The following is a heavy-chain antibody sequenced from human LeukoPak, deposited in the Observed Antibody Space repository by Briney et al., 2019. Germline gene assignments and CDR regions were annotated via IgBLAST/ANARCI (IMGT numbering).Heavy chain of an antibody. V-gene: IGHV4-59*01. J-gene: IGHJ4*02. CDR3: ARSDYGDYVPLDY. Sequence: SETLSLTCTVSGGSISSYYWSWIRQPPGKGLEWIGYIYYSGSTNYNPSLKSRVTISVDTSKNQFSLKLSSVTAADTAMYYCARSDYGDYVPLDYWGQGTLVTVSS. D-gene: IGHD4-17*01. CDR2: IYYSGST. CDR1: GGSISSYY.